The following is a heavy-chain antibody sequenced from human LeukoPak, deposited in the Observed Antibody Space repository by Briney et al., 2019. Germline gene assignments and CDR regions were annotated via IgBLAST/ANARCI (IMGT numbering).Heavy chain of an antibody. CDR3: ASVPSIAVAGTYEYYYYYMDV. J-gene: IGHJ6*03. CDR1: GGSISSSNW. D-gene: IGHD6-19*01. CDR2: IYHSGST. V-gene: IGHV4-4*02. Sequence: PSGTLSLTCAVSGGSISSSNWWSWVRQPPGKGLEWIGEIYHSGSTNYNPSLKSRVTISVDKSKNQFSLKLSSVTAADTAVYYCASVPSIAVAGTYEYYYYYMDVWGKGTTVTVSS.